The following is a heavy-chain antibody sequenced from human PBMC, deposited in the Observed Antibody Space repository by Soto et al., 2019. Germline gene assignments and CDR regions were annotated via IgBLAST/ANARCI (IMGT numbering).Heavy chain of an antibody. D-gene: IGHD3-3*01. CDR2: INHSGST. CDR1: GGSFSGYY. J-gene: IGHJ6*02. Sequence: PSETLSLTCAVYGGSFSGYYWSWIRQPPGKGLEWIGEINHSGSTNYNPSLKSRVTISVDTSKNQFSLKLSSVTAADTAVYYCARAPFGVVRYYYYYYGMDVWGQGTTVTVS. V-gene: IGHV4-34*01. CDR3: ARAPFGVVRYYYYYYGMDV.